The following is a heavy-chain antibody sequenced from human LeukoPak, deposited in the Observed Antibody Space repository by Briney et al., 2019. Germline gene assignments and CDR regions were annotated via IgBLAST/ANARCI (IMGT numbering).Heavy chain of an antibody. CDR2: IYYSGST. J-gene: IGHJ4*02. V-gene: IGHV4-59*12. CDR3: ARAFTRQAYYYDSSGYYYVDY. Sequence: SETLSLTCTVSGGSISGYFWSWIRQPPGKGLEWIGYIYYSGSTNYNPSLKSRVTISVDTSKNQFSLKLSSVTAADTAVYYCARAFTRQAYYYDSSGYYYVDYWGQGTLVTVSS. CDR1: GGSISGYF. D-gene: IGHD3-22*01.